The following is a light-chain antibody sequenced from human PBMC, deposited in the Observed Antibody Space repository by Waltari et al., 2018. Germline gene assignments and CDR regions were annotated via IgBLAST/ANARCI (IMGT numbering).Light chain of an antibody. CDR2: RDS. J-gene: IGLJ1*01. CDR1: NIGSKN. CDR3: QVWDSSTASYV. V-gene: IGLV3-9*01. Sequence: SYELTQPLSVSVALGQTARITCGGNNIGSKNVHWYQQKPGQAPVLVIYRDSNRPSGIPERFSGSTSGNTDTLTISRAQAGDEADYYCQVWDSSTASYVFGTGTKVTVL.